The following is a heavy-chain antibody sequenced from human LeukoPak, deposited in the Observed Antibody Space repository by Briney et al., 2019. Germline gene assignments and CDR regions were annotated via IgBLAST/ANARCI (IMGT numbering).Heavy chain of an antibody. Sequence: PSETLSLTCAVSGGSISSGGYSWSWIRQPPGKGLEWIGHIYHSGSTYYNPSLKSRVTISVDRSKNQFSLELSSVTAADTAVYYCASYYGDLRAAYFDYWGQGTLVTVSS. J-gene: IGHJ4*02. D-gene: IGHD4-17*01. CDR1: GGSISSGGYS. V-gene: IGHV4-30-2*01. CDR2: IYHSGST. CDR3: ASYYGDLRAAYFDY.